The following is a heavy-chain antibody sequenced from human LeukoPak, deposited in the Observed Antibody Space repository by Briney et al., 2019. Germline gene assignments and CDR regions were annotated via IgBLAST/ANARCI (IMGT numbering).Heavy chain of an antibody. CDR2: IYYSGST. V-gene: IGHV4-59*01. Sequence: SETLSLTCTVSGGSISSYYWSWIRQPPGKGLEWIGYIYYSGSTNYNPSLKSRVTISVDTSKNQFSLKLSSVTAADTAVYYCARVYYDSSGPRWAPDYFDYWGQGTLVTVSS. D-gene: IGHD3-22*01. J-gene: IGHJ4*02. CDR3: ARVYYDSSGPRWAPDYFDY. CDR1: GGSISSYY.